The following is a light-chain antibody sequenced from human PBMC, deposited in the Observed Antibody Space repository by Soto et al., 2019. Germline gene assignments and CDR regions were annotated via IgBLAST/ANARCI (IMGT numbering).Light chain of an antibody. V-gene: IGKV3-20*01. CDR2: GAS. J-gene: IGKJ1*01. CDR1: QSVNSN. Sequence: EIVMTQSPATLSVSPGERATLSCRASQSVNSNLAWYQQKPGQAPRLLIYGASTRATGIPDRFSGSGSGTDFTLTISRLEPEDSAVYYCHQYGDSLWTFGQGTKV. CDR3: HQYGDSLWT.